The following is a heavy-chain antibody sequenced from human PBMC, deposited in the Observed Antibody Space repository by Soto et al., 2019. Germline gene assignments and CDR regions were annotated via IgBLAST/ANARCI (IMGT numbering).Heavy chain of an antibody. J-gene: IGHJ6*02. CDR1: GYTFTSYY. Sequence: QVQLVQSGAEVKKPGASVKVSCKASGYTFTSYYMHWVRQAPGQGLEWMGIINPSGGSTSYAQKFQGRVTMTRDTSTSTVYMELSSLRSEDTAVYYCARERAYSNHHLYYYYGMDVWGQGTTVTVSS. CDR3: ARERAYSNHHLYYYYGMDV. CDR2: INPSGGST. D-gene: IGHD4-4*01. V-gene: IGHV1-46*01.